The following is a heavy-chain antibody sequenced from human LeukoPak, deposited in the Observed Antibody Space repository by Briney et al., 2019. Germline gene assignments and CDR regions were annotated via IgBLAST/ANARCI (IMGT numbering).Heavy chain of an antibody. V-gene: IGHV3-48*04. CDR3: ASPSPTPAAVAYYYYYMDV. CDR2: ISSSGSTI. CDR1: GFTFSSYA. Sequence: PGGSLRLSCAASGFTFSSYAMSWVRQAPGKGLEWVSYISSSGSTIYYADSVKGRFTISRDNAKNSLYLQMNSLRAEDTAVYYCASPSPTPAAVAYYYYYMDVWGKGTTVTVSS. D-gene: IGHD2-2*01. J-gene: IGHJ6*03.